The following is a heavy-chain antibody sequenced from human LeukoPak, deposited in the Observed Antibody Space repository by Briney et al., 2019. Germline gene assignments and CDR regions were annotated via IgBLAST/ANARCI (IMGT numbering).Heavy chain of an antibody. V-gene: IGHV4-34*01. Sequence: SETLSLTCAVYGGSFSGYYWSWIRQPPGKGLEWIGEINHSGSTNYNPSLKSRVTISVDTSKNQFSLKLSSVTAADTAVYYCARLTRNYYYGSGSKNWFDPWGQGTLVTVSS. J-gene: IGHJ5*02. D-gene: IGHD3-10*01. CDR3: ARLTRNYYYGSGSKNWFDP. CDR1: GGSFSGYY. CDR2: INHSGST.